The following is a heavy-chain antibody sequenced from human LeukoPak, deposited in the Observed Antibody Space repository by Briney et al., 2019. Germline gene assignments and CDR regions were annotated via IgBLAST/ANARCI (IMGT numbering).Heavy chain of an antibody. D-gene: IGHD2-2*01. J-gene: IGHJ3*02. CDR2: ISGSGGRT. CDR3: AKDPPWSQGSPAAFDI. Sequence: GGPLRLSFAASGFTFSSYPMSWLRQAPGKGLEWVSAISGSGGRTYYADSVKGRFTIPRDNSKNTLYLQRNGLRAEDTAVYYCAKDPPWSQGSPAAFDIWGQGTMVTVSS. CDR1: GFTFSSYP. V-gene: IGHV3-23*01.